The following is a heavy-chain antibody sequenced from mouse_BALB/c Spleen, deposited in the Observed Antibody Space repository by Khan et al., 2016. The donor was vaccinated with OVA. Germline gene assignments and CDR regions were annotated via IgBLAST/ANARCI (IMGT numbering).Heavy chain of an antibody. CDR3: ARRNYIGYTLAY. CDR2: ISPGSGDT. D-gene: IGHD1-2*01. Sequence: QVQLQQPGAELARPGASVKLSCKASGYTFTDYYINWVKQRTGQGLEWIGEISPGSGDTYYNERFKGKATLTADKSSSTAYMQLSSLTSEASAVYYCARRNYIGYTLAYWGQETLVTVSA. CDR1: GYTFTDYY. J-gene: IGHJ3*01. V-gene: IGHV1-77*01.